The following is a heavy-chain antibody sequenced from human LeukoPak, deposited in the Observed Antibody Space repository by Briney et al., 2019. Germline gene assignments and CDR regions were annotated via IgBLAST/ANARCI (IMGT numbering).Heavy chain of an antibody. V-gene: IGHV4-39*01. D-gene: IGHD5-12*01. CDR2: IYYSGST. Sequence: PSETLSLTCTVSGGSISSSSYYWGWIRQPPGKGLEWIGSIYYSGSTYYNPSLKSRVTISVDTSKNQFSLKLSSVTAADTAVYYCARLPMATIPRDAFDIWGQGTMVTVSS. CDR1: GGSISSSSYY. J-gene: IGHJ3*02. CDR3: ARLPMATIPRDAFDI.